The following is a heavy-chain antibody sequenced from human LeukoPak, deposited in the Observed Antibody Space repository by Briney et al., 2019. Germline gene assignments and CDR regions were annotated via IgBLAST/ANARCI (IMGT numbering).Heavy chain of an antibody. CDR3: AREAYDSSGYYYVGLLAPTQIFDY. V-gene: IGHV4-34*01. CDR1: GGSFSGYY. Sequence: SETLSLTCAVYGGSFSGYYWSWIRQPPGKGLEWIGEINHSGSTNYNPSLKSRVTTSVDTSKNQFSLKLSSVTAADTAVYYCAREAYDSSGYYYVGLLAPTQIFDYWGQGTLVTVSS. J-gene: IGHJ4*02. D-gene: IGHD3-22*01. CDR2: INHSGST.